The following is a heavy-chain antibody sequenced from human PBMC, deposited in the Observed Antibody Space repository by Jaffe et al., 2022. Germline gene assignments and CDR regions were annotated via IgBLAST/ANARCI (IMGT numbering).Heavy chain of an antibody. D-gene: IGHD3-10*01. V-gene: IGHV4-34*01. Sequence: QVQLQQWGAGLLKPSETLSLTCAVYGGSFSGYYWSWIRQPPGKGLEWIGEINHSGSTNYNPSLKSRVTISVDTSKNQFSLKLSSVTAADTAVYYCASRLLWFRDLSKNWFDPWGQGTLVTVSS. CDR1: GGSFSGYY. CDR3: ASRLLWFRDLSKNWFDP. CDR2: INHSGST. J-gene: IGHJ5*02.